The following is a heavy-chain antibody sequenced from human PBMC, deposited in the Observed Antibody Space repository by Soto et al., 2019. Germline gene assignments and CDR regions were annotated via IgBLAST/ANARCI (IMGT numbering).Heavy chain of an antibody. CDR3: AKDSYYDSSGYHACFDY. D-gene: IGHD3-22*01. Sequence: PGGSLRLSCAASGFTFSSYAMSWVRQAPGKGLEWVSAISGSGGSTYYADSVKGRFTISRDNSKNTLYLQMNSLRAEDTAVYYCAKDSYYDSSGYHACFDYWGQGTLVTV. CDR2: ISGSGGST. J-gene: IGHJ4*02. V-gene: IGHV3-23*01. CDR1: GFTFSSYA.